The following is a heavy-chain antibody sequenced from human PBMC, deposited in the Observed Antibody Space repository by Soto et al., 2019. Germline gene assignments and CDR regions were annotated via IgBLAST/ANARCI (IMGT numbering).Heavy chain of an antibody. CDR2: IYYSGST. Sequence: PSETLSLTCTVSGGSIRSSTYYWGWIRQPPGKGLEWIGSIYYSGSTHYNPSLKSRVTMSVDTSTNQCSLKLNSVTAAETAVYSCPRHEGGAAADRPLDSWGKGTLVTVSS. CDR1: GGSIRSSTYY. V-gene: IGHV4-39*01. D-gene: IGHD6-13*01. CDR3: PRHEGGAAADRPLDS. J-gene: IGHJ4*02.